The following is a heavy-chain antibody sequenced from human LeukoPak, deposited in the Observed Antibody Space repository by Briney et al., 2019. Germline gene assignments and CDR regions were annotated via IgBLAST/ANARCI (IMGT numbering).Heavy chain of an antibody. CDR3: ARDLLVGGSGYHY. Sequence: GGSLRLSCAASGITFSSYGMSWVRQAPGKGLEWVSSISSTGGTTYYADSVKGRFTISRDNSKNTLYLQMNSLRAEDTAIYYCARDLLVGGSGYHYWGQGTLVTVSS. D-gene: IGHD3-22*01. J-gene: IGHJ4*02. CDR1: GITFSSYG. CDR2: ISSTGGTT. V-gene: IGHV3-23*01.